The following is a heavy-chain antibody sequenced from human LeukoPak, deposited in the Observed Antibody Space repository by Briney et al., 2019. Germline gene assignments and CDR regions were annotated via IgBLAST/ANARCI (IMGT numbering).Heavy chain of an antibody. CDR3: ARCSGWAFKN. CDR1: GFTFNTYS. J-gene: IGHJ4*02. V-gene: IGHV3-21*01. D-gene: IGHD6-19*01. Sequence: PGGSLRLSCAASGFTFNTYSMNWVRQAPGKGLEWVSSISSTTIYRYYADSVRGRFTVSRDNAKNSLYLQMSSLRAEDTAVYYCARCSGWAFKNWGQGTLVTVSS. CDR2: ISSTTIYR.